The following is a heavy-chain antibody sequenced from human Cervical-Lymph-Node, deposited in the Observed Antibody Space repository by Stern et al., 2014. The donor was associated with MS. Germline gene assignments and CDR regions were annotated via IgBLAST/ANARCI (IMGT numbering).Heavy chain of an antibody. CDR2: IFPGGSDM. Sequence: VQLEVSGPEVKRPGVSPKISAHAPGYTFTSLWNGWARQMPGKGLEWIAIIFPGGSDMRYSPSFQGQVTISADKSSSTAYLQWNNLKASDTAIYYCARQRYFDYWGQGTLVTVSS. CDR1: GYTFTSLW. J-gene: IGHJ4*02. CDR3: ARQRYFDY. V-gene: IGHV5-51*01.